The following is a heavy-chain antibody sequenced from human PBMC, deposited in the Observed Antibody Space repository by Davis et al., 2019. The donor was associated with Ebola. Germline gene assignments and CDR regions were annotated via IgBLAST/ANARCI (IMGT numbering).Heavy chain of an antibody. V-gene: IGHV1-8*02. Sequence: AASVKVSCKASGYSFKNYAINWVRQAAGQGLEWMGRLIPNSGDTVYAQQFQGRVTVTRNTSITTAYLGLSSLRSEDTAVYYCALHTGMLLWGQGTLVTVSS. CDR2: LIPNSGDT. CDR1: GYSFKNYA. D-gene: IGHD3-16*01. J-gene: IGHJ4*02. CDR3: ALHTGMLL.